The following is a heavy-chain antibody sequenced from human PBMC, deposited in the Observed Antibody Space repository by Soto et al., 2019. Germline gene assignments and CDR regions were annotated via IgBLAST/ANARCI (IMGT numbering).Heavy chain of an antibody. Sequence: SSETLSLTCTVSGGSISNGDYYWSWIRQPPGKGLEWIGYIYHSGSTYYNPSLKSRVTISVDTSKNEFSLKLSSVTAADTAVYYCAREGVGARYFYGLDVWGQGTTVTVSS. V-gene: IGHV4-30-4*01. J-gene: IGHJ6*02. CDR2: IYHSGST. CDR3: AREGVGARYFYGLDV. CDR1: GGSISNGDYY. D-gene: IGHD1-26*01.